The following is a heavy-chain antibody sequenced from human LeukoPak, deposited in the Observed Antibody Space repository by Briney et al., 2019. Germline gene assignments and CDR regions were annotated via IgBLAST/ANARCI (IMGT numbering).Heavy chain of an antibody. D-gene: IGHD6-6*01. CDR1: GGSISSSNW. CDR3: ASSSSTEKDAFDI. J-gene: IGHJ3*02. V-gene: IGHV4-4*02. Sequence: SETLSLTCAVSGGSISSSNWWSWVRQPPGQGLEWIGEIYHSGSTNYNPSLKSRVTISVDKSKNQFSLKLSSVTAADTAVYYCASSSSTEKDAFDIWGQGTMVTVSS. CDR2: IYHSGST.